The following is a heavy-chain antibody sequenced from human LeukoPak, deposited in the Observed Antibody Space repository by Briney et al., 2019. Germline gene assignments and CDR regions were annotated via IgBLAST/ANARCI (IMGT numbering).Heavy chain of an antibody. CDR3: ARAIVQLSHAFDI. V-gene: IGHV3-21*01. D-gene: IGHD1-26*01. CDR2: ISSSSSYI. Sequence: PGGSLRLSCAASGFTFSSYSMNWVRQAPGQGLEWVSSISSSSSYIYYADSVKGRFTISRDNAKNSLYLQMNSLRAEDTAVYYCARAIVQLSHAFDIWGQGTMVTVSS. CDR1: GFTFSSYS. J-gene: IGHJ3*02.